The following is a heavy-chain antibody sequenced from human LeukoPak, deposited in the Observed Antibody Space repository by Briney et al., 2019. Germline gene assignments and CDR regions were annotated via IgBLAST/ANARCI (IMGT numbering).Heavy chain of an antibody. D-gene: IGHD3-10*01. CDR1: GFTFSAYS. CDR2: ITSSSSAI. CDR3: VRGDGAFDI. Sequence: GGSLRLSCAASGFTFSAYSMNWVRQAPGKGLEWVSYITSSSSAIYYADSVKGRFTISRDNAKNSLYLQMNSLRAEDTAVYYCVRGDGAFDIWGQGTMVTVSS. J-gene: IGHJ3*02. V-gene: IGHV3-48*01.